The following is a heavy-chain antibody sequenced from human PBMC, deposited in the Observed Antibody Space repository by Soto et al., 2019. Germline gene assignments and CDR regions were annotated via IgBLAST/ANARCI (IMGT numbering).Heavy chain of an antibody. CDR2: VHDSWGP. CDR1: GGSISSYY. Sequence: SETLSLTCTVSGGSISSYYWSWIRQTPGKGLEWIGYVHDSWGPNYNPSLKSRVAISLDTSKSQFSLKLTSVTATDTAVYYCARRGFGALQGLVDVGAKGPRVTVSS. D-gene: IGHD3-10*01. V-gene: IGHV4-59*08. J-gene: IGHJ6*04. CDR3: ARRGFGALQGLVDV.